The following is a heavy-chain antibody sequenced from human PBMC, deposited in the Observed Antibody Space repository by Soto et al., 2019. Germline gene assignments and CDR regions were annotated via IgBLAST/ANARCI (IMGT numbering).Heavy chain of an antibody. D-gene: IGHD3-3*01. J-gene: IGHJ4*02. Sequence: GWSLRLPCEASGFTFSGYYITWIRQAQGKGLEWISYFSSSGYTIRYADSVEGRFIVSRDDAKKTLYLQMNSLRAEDTAVYYCATGRGGRSEDWGQGTLATVSS. V-gene: IGHV3-11*01. CDR3: ATGRGGRSED. CDR1: GFTFSGYY. CDR2: FSSSGYTI.